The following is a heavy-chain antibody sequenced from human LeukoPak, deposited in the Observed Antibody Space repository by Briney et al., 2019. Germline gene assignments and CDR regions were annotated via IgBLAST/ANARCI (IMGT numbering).Heavy chain of an antibody. CDR3: ARHISGNYGGYFDY. CDR2: IYYSGST. Sequence: SETLSLTCTVSGGSISSGDYYWSWIRQPPGKGLEWIGSIYYSGSTYYNPSLKSRVTISVDTSKNQFSLKLSSVTAADTAVYYCARHISGNYGGYFDYWGQGTLVAVSS. V-gene: IGHV4-39*01. D-gene: IGHD1-26*01. CDR1: GGSISSGDYY. J-gene: IGHJ4*02.